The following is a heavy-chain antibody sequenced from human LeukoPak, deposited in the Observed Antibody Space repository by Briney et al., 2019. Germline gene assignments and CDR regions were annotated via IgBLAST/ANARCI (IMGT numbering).Heavy chain of an antibody. J-gene: IGHJ1*01. Sequence: GGSLRLSCAASGFTFNNYGMHWVRQAPGKGLEWVAVISYDGSNKYYADSVKGRFTISRDNSKNTLYLQMNSLRAEDTAVYYCAKDYYDSSGYLAEYFQHWGQGTLVTASS. CDR3: AKDYYDSSGYLAEYFQH. D-gene: IGHD3-22*01. CDR2: ISYDGSNK. CDR1: GFTFNNYG. V-gene: IGHV3-30*18.